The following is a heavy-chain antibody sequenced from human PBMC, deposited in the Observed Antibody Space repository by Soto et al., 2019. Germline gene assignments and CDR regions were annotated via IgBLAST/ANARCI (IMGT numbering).Heavy chain of an antibody. J-gene: IGHJ5*02. D-gene: IGHD3-9*01. CDR3: ARVGGLNYDILTGRRKHNWFDP. CDR2: IYHSGST. V-gene: IGHV4-31*03. CDR1: GGSISSGGYY. Sequence: PSETLSLTCTVSGGSISSGGYYWSWIRQHPGKGLEWIGYIYHSGSTYYNPSLKSRVTISVDTSKNQFSLKLSSVTAADTAAYYCARVGGLNYDILTGRRKHNWFDPWGQGTLVTVSS.